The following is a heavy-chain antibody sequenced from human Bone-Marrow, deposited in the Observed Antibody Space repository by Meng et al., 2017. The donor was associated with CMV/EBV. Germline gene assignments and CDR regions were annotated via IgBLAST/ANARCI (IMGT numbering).Heavy chain of an antibody. V-gene: IGHV3-21*01. CDR3: ARDGTRKFVDTAMVWGNNWFDP. CDR2: ISSSSSYI. J-gene: IGHJ5*02. D-gene: IGHD5-18*01. Sequence: GGSLRLSCAASGSTFSSYSMNWVRQAPGKGLEWVSSISSSSSYIYYADSVKGRFTISRDNAKNSLYLQMNSLRAEDTAVYYCARDGTRKFVDTAMVWGNNWFDPWGQGTLVTVSS. CDR1: GSTFSSYS.